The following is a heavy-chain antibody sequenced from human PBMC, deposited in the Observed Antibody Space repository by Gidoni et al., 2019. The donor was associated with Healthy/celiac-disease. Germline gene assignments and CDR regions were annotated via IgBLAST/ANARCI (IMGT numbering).Heavy chain of an antibody. CDR1: GFTFSSYA. CDR3: AKGQGGPRIVGATMGYFDY. D-gene: IGHD1-26*01. Sequence: EVQLLESGGGLVQPGGSLRLSCAASGFTFSSYAMSWVRQAPGEGLEWCSAISGSGGRTYYADSVKGRFTISRDNSKNTLYLQMNSLRAEDTAVYYCAKGQGGPRIVGATMGYFDYWGQGTLVTVSS. V-gene: IGHV3-23*01. CDR2: ISGSGGRT. J-gene: IGHJ4*02.